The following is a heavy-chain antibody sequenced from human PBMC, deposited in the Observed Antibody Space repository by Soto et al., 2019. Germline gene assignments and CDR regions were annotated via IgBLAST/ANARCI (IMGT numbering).Heavy chain of an antibody. V-gene: IGHV3-30*18. J-gene: IGHJ4*02. CDR3: AKDSSGYRGYPAC. CDR2: ISDDGTNK. CDR1: VFTFSNYG. Sequence: PVRSLRLSCASSVFTFSNYGIHCVRQSPGKWLEWVAVISDDGTNKNYADSVKGRFTISRDNSKNTLYLQMNSLRAEDTAVYYCAKDSSGYRGYPACWGQGTTVTVSS. D-gene: IGHD5-12*01.